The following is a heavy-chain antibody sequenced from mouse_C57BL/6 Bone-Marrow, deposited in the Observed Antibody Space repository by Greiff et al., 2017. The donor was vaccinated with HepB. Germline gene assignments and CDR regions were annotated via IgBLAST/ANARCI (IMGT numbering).Heavy chain of an antibody. D-gene: IGHD1-1*01. CDR3: TFYGSSFAWFAY. Sequence: VQLKQSGAELVRPGASVKLSCTASGFNIKDDYMHWVKQRPEQGLEWIGWIDPENGDTEYASKFQGKATITADTSSNTAYLQLSSLTSEDTAVYYCTFYGSSFAWFAYWGQGTLVTVSA. J-gene: IGHJ3*01. V-gene: IGHV14-4*01. CDR1: GFNIKDDY. CDR2: IDPENGDT.